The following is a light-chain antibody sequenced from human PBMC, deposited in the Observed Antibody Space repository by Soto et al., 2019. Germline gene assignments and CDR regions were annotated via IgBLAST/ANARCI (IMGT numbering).Light chain of an antibody. CDR3: CSYAGSSTYG. CDR2: EGS. CDR1: SSDVGNYNL. V-gene: IGLV2-23*01. J-gene: IGLJ1*01. Sequence: QSVLTQPASVSGSPGQSITISCTGTSSDVGNYNLVSWYQQHPGKAPKLMIYEGSKRPSGVSNRFSGSKSGNTASLTISILQAEDEADYYCCSYAGSSTYGFGTGTKVTVL.